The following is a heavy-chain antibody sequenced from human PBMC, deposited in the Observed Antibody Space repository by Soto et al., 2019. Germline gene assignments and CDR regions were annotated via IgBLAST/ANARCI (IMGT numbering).Heavy chain of an antibody. Sequence: EVQLLESGGGLVQPGGSLRLSCAASGFTFSSYAMSWVRQAPGKGLEWVSAISGSGGSTYYADSVKGRFTISRDNSKNTLYLKMNSLRAEDTAVYYCAKGQGVWGIQLWTFDYWGQGTLVTVSS. CDR1: GFTFSSYA. V-gene: IGHV3-23*01. CDR3: AKGQGVWGIQLWTFDY. CDR2: ISGSGGST. J-gene: IGHJ4*02. D-gene: IGHD5-18*01.